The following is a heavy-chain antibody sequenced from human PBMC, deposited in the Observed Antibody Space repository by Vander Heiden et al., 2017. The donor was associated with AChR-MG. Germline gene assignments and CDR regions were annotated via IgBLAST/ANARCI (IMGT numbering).Heavy chain of an antibody. J-gene: IGHJ4*02. Sequence: EVQLLESGGGLVQPGGSLRLSCAAPGFPFSSYAMSWVRQAPGKGLEWVSAISGSGGSTYYADSVKGRFTISRDNSKNTLYLQMNSLRAEDTAVYYCATPGPVARSPLRWGQGTLVTVSS. CDR3: ATPGPVARSPLR. V-gene: IGHV3-23*01. D-gene: IGHD6-6*01. CDR1: GFPFSSYA. CDR2: ISGSGGST.